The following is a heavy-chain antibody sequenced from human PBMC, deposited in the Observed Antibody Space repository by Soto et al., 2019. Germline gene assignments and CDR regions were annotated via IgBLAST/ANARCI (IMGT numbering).Heavy chain of an antibody. Sequence: PSETLSLTCTVAGGPISISYYDWDWIRQPPGKGMEWIGSLSYTGSTYYNSSLKSRLTISVDTSKNQFSLTLNSVTAADTAVYYCARHSRYGYQSHGIHIWGQGTTVTVSS. V-gene: IGHV4-39*01. CDR1: GGPISISYYD. CDR3: ARHSRYGYQSHGIHI. CDR2: LSYTGST. D-gene: IGHD4-17*01. J-gene: IGHJ6*02.